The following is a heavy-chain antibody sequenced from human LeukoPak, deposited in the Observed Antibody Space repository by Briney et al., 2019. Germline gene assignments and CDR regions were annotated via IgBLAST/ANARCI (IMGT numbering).Heavy chain of an antibody. CDR2: IYYSGST. CDR1: GGSISSSSYY. D-gene: IGHD2-2*01. V-gene: IGHV4-61*01. CDR3: ARGYCSSTSCYGFDY. Sequence: SETLSLTCTVSGGSISSSSYYWSWIRQPPGKGLEWIGYIYYSGSTNYNPSLKSRVTISVDTSKNQFSLKLSSVTAADTAVYYCARGYCSSTSCYGFDYWGQGTLVTVSS. J-gene: IGHJ4*02.